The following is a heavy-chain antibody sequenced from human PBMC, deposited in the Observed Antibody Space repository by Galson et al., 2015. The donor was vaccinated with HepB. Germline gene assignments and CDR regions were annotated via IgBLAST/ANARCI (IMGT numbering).Heavy chain of an antibody. V-gene: IGHV1-69*13. CDR2: IIPILGTA. CDR1: GGTFSDYS. D-gene: IGHD4-17*01. Sequence: SVTVSCKASGGTFSDYSISWVRQAPGQGLEWMGGIIPILGTANYAQKFQGRVTIMVDESTSTVYMEVSRLRSEDTAVYYRAREGTSVTTQKYFDLWGRGTLVTVSS. CDR3: AREGTSVTTQKYFDL. J-gene: IGHJ2*01.